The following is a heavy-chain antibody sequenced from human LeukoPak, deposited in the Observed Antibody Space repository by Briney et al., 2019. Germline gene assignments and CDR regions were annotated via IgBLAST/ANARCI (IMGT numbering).Heavy chain of an antibody. CDR3: ARGGGPYYYMDV. CDR1: GGSISSSSYY. Sequence: PSETLSLTCTVSGGSISSSSYYWGWIRQPPGKGLEWIGSIYYSGSTYYNPSLKSRGTISVDTSKNQFSLKLSSVTAADMAVYYCARGGGPYYYMDVWGKGTTVTVSS. J-gene: IGHJ6*03. D-gene: IGHD4-23*01. CDR2: IYYSGST. V-gene: IGHV4-39*07.